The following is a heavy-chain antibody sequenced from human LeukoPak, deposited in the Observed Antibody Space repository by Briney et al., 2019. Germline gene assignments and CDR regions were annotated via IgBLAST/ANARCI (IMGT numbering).Heavy chain of an antibody. Sequence: SETLSLTCAVYGGSFSGYYWGWIRQPPGKGLEWIGEINHSGSTNYNPSLKSRVTISVDTSRNQFSLKLSSVTAADTAVYYCARGYAFDIWGQGTMVTVSS. CDR2: INHSGST. CDR1: GGSFSGYY. J-gene: IGHJ3*02. CDR3: ARGYAFDI. V-gene: IGHV4-34*01.